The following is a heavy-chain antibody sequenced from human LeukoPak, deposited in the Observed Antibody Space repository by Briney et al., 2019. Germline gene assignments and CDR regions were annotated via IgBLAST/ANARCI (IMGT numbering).Heavy chain of an antibody. D-gene: IGHD1-26*01. CDR1: GYSFTSYW. CDR2: IYPGDSDT. V-gene: IGHV5-51*01. J-gene: IGHJ3*02. CDR3: ARGSRPKWEPHAFDI. Sequence: GESLKISCKGSGYSFTSYWIGWVRQMPGKGLEWMGIIYPGDSDTRYSPSFQGQVTISADKSISTAYLQWSSLKASDTAMYYCARGSRPKWEPHAFDIWGQGTMVTVSS.